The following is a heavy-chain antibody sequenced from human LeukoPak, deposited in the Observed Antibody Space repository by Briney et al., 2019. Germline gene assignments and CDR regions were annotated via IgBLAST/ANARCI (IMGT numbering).Heavy chain of an antibody. CDR3: EKYASGLT. J-gene: IGHJ5*02. CDR2: INPNSGAT. D-gene: IGHD3-10*01. Sequence: GASVKVSCKASGYTFTDYHIHWVRQAPGQGLEWMGWINPNSGATNYAQEFQGWVTMTRDTSISTAYMELTRLTSDDTAMYYCEKYASGLTWGQGTLVTVSS. CDR1: GYTFTDYH. V-gene: IGHV1-2*04.